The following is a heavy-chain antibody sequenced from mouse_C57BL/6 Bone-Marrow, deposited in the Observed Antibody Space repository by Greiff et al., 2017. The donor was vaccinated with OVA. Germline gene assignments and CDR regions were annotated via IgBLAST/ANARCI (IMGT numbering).Heavy chain of an antibody. V-gene: IGHV1-50*01. CDR1: GYTFTSYW. CDR3: ARLGWLLTWFAY. D-gene: IGHD2-3*01. J-gene: IGHJ3*01. Sequence: VQLQQPGAELVKPGASVKLSCKASGYTFTSYWMQWVKQRPGQGLEWIGEIDPSDSYTNYNQKFKAKATLTVDTSSSTAYMQLSSLTSEDSAVYYCARLGWLLTWFAYWGQGTLVTVSA. CDR2: IDPSDSYT.